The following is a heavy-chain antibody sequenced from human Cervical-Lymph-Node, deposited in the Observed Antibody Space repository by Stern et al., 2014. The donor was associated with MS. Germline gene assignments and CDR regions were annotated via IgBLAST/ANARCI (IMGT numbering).Heavy chain of an antibody. J-gene: IGHJ4*02. Sequence: QVTLRESGPTLVKPTETLTLTCTFSGVSLTTIGEGVGWIRQPPGKALEWLAMIYWDDDKRYSPSLKSRLTIRKDTSKNHVVLTLTNMDPVDTATYYCAHSRVVLLRGVPFDYWGQGNLVTVSS. CDR3: AHSRVVLLRGVPFDY. CDR2: IYWDDDK. CDR1: GVSLTTIGEG. D-gene: IGHD3-10*01. V-gene: IGHV2-5*02.